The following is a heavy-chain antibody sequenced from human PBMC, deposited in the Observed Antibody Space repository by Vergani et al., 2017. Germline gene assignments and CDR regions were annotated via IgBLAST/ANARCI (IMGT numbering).Heavy chain of an antibody. CDR1: GFTFSSYA. J-gene: IGHJ6*02. CDR3: GLEPSPTRDGMDD. CDR2: ISGSGGST. Sequence: EVQLLESGGGLVQPGGSLRLSCAASGFTFSSYAMSWVRQAPGKGLEWVSAISGSGGSTYYADSVKGRVTISRDNSKNTLYLQMNSLRAEDTAVYYCGLEPSPTRDGMDDWGQGTTVTVSS. D-gene: IGHD1-1*01. V-gene: IGHV3-23*01.